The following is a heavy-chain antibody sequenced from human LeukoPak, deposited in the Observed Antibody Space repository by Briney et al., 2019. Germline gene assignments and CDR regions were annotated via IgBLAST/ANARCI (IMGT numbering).Heavy chain of an antibody. D-gene: IGHD2/OR15-2a*01. Sequence: SQTLSLTCAISGDSVSSNSAAWNWIRQSPSRGLEWLGRTYYRSEWYNDYAISVKSRISINPDTSKNQFSLQLNSVTPEDTAVYYCARDGITSGYYFLSWGQGTLVTVSS. CDR1: GDSVSSNSAA. CDR3: ARDGITSGYYFLS. J-gene: IGHJ4*02. CDR2: TYYRSEWYN. V-gene: IGHV6-1*01.